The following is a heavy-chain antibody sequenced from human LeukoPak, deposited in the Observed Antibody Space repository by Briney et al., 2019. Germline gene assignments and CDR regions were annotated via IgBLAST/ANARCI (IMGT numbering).Heavy chain of an antibody. CDR2: INPNNGGT. CDR1: GYTFTGYF. D-gene: IGHD3-10*01. V-gene: IGHV1-2*02. CDR3: ARDVWVVRGVIIGYYYYYYMDV. Sequence: ASVKVSCKASGYTFTGYFIHWVRQAPGQGLEWMGWINPNNGGTNYAQKFQDRVTMTRDTSISTAYMELSRLRSDDTAVYYCARDVWVVRGVIIGYYYYYYMDVWGKGTTVTISS. J-gene: IGHJ6*03.